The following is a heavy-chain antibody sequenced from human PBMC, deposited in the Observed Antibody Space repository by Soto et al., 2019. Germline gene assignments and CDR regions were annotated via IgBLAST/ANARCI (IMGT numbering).Heavy chain of an antibody. D-gene: IGHD4-17*01. Sequence: QVNLKESGPVLVKPTETLTLTCSVSGFSLTNGRMGVSWIRQPPGKALEWLAHFFSDAERSYSTSMQSRLNMYKDSSCSQVVLTMTNMAPADTATYFCARMDGDYNYYGLDVWGHGIAVTVSS. V-gene: IGHV2-26*01. CDR2: FFSDAER. CDR3: ARMDGDYNYYGLDV. J-gene: IGHJ6*02. CDR1: GFSLTNGRMG.